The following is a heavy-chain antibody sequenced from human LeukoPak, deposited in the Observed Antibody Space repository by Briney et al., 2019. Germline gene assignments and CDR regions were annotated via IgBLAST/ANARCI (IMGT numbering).Heavy chain of an antibody. D-gene: IGHD6-19*01. CDR3: ARVPWLVHVDY. J-gene: IGHJ4*02. CDR2: INWNGGST. Sequence: AGGSLRLSCAASGFTFDDYGMSWVRQAPGKGLEWVSGINWNGGSTGYADSVKGRFTISRDNAKNTLYLQINSLRAEDTAVYYCARVPWLVHVDYWGQGTLVTVSS. CDR1: GFTFDDYG. V-gene: IGHV3-20*04.